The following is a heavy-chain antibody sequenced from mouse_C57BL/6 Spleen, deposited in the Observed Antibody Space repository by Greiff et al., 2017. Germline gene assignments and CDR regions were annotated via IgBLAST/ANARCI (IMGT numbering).Heavy chain of an antibody. CDR2: IDPENGDT. J-gene: IGHJ2*01. D-gene: IGHD1-1*01. CDR1: GFNIKDDY. CDR3: TTSLITTVVAGDY. Sequence: EVQLQQSGAELVRPGASVKLSCTASGFNIKDDYMHWVKQRPEQGLEWIGWIDPENGDTEYASKFQGKATITADTSSNTAYLQLSSLTSEDTAVYYCTTSLITTVVAGDYWGQGTTLTVSS. V-gene: IGHV14-4*01.